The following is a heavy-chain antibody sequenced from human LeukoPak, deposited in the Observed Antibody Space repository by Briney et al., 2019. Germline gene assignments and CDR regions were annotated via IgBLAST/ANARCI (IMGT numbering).Heavy chain of an antibody. V-gene: IGHV4-39*07. Sequence: SETLSLTCTVSGDSTSSDRYYGGWVRQPPGKGLEWIGEINRSGSTNYNPSLKSRVTISVGTSKNQFSLWLSSVTAADTAVYFCARGGSDWYIDSWGQGTLVTVSS. CDR2: INRSGST. CDR1: GDSTSSDRYY. CDR3: ARGGSDWYIDS. J-gene: IGHJ5*01. D-gene: IGHD6-13*01.